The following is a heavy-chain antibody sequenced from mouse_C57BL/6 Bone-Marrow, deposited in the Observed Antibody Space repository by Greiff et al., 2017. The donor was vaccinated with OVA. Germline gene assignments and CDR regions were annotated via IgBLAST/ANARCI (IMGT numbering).Heavy chain of an antibody. CDR1: GYSITSGYY. J-gene: IGHJ3*01. V-gene: IGHV3-6*01. Sequence: EVKLQESGPGLVKPSQSLSLTCSVTGYSITSGYYWNWIRQFPGNKLEWMGYISYDGSNNYNPSLKNRISITRDTSKNQFFLKLNSVTTEDTATYYCARLSDYDSAWFAYWGQGTLVTVSA. CDR3: ARLSDYDSAWFAY. CDR2: ISYDGSN. D-gene: IGHD2-4*01.